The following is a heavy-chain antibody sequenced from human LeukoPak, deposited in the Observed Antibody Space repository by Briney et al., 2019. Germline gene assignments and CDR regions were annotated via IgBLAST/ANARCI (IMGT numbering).Heavy chain of an antibody. D-gene: IGHD4-23*01. J-gene: IGHJ2*01. CDR2: IFYSGST. V-gene: IGHV4-59*08. CDR1: GGSISNYY. Sequence: PSETLSLTCTVSGGSISNYYWSWIRQPPGKGLEWIGYIFYSGSTNYNPSLKSRVTISLATSKNQFSLQLRSVTAADTAVYYCARFTTVVPAFWYFDLWGRGTLVTVSS. CDR3: ARFTTVVPAFWYFDL.